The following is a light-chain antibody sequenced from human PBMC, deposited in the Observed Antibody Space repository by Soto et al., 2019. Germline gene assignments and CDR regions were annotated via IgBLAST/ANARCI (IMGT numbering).Light chain of an antibody. V-gene: IGKV1-33*01. Sequence: DIQMTQSPSSLSASVGDRVTITCXASQDISNYLNWYQHKPGKAPRLLIYGASNLETGVPSRFSGSGSGTDFTFTISSLQPEDIATYYCQQFDNFPRAIIFGQGTRLEIK. CDR3: QQFDNFPRAII. J-gene: IGKJ5*01. CDR1: QDISNY. CDR2: GAS.